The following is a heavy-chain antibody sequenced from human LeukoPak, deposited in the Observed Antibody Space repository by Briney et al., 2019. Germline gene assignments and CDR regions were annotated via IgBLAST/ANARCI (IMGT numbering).Heavy chain of an antibody. Sequence: GGSLRLTCAASRFTFSNYAMSWVRQAPGKGLEWVSVISGSGGSAYYADSVKGRFTVSRDNSKNTLLLQMNSLRAEDTALYYCAKSMRGYYRFDYWGQGTLVTVSS. J-gene: IGHJ4*02. D-gene: IGHD3-3*01. CDR1: RFTFSNYA. CDR2: ISGSGGSA. V-gene: IGHV3-23*01. CDR3: AKSMRGYYRFDY.